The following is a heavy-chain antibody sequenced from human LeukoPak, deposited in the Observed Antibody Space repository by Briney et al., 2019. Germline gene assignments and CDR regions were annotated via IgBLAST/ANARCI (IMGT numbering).Heavy chain of an antibody. CDR3: ARSDEHCSNGVCFTKYFLDV. CDR1: GHSFTASY. D-gene: IGHD2-8*01. J-gene: IGHJ6*03. V-gene: IGHV1-2*02. Sequence: ASVKVSCKASGHSFTASYIHWVRQAPGQGLEWMGRINPNSGDTNYAQNFQGRVTMTRDTSINTAYMELSRLTSDDTADYYCARSDEHCSNGVCFTKYFLDVWGKGSTVTVSS. CDR2: INPNSGDT.